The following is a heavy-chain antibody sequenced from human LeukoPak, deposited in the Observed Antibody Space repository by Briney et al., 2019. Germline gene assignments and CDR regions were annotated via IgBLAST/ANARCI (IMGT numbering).Heavy chain of an antibody. V-gene: IGHV6-1*01. Sequence: SQTLSLTCAISGDDVSSDSSSWHWIRQSPSRGLEWLGRTYYTSKWSGDAAVSVGSRIAIAPDTSKNQFTLQLNSVTVEDTAVYYCARRARWNSYFDPWGRGILVVVSS. D-gene: IGHD1-7*01. CDR1: GDDVSSDSSS. CDR2: TYYTSKWSG. CDR3: ARRARWNSYFDP. J-gene: IGHJ5*02.